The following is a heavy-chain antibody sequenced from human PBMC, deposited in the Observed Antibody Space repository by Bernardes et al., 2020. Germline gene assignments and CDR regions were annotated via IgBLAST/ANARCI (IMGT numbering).Heavy chain of an antibody. D-gene: IGHD2-15*01. CDR3: ARYDCSGGSCFYYYGMDV. CDR2: IYSGGST. V-gene: IGHV3-53*01. CDR1: GFTVWRCY. J-gene: IGHJ6*04. Sequence: GGSLRLSCAASGFTVWRCYMSWVRHAPGKGLEWVSVIYSGGSTYYADPVKGRFTISRDNSKNTLYLQMNSLRAEDTAVYYCARYDCSGGSCFYYYGMDVWGKGTTVTVSS.